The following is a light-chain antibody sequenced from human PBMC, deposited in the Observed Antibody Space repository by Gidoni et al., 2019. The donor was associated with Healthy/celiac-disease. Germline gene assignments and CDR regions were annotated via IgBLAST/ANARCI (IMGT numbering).Light chain of an antibody. V-gene: IGKV1-5*03. Sequence: DIQMSQSPSTLSASVGDRVTIPCRASQSISSLLAWYQQKPGKAPKLLIYKASSLESGVPSRFSGRGAGTEFTLTISSLQPDDFATYYCQQYNSYPGTFGQGTKVEIK. J-gene: IGKJ1*01. CDR1: QSISSL. CDR3: QQYNSYPGT. CDR2: KAS.